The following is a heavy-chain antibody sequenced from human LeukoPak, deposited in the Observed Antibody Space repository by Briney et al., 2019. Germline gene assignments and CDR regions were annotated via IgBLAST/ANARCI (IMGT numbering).Heavy chain of an antibody. V-gene: IGHV3-64*01. CDR1: GFTFSSYA. CDR2: ISSNGGST. Sequence: PGGSLRLSCAASGFTFSSYAMHWVRQAPGKGLEYVSAISSNGGSTYYANSVKGRFTISRDNSKNTLYLQMGSLRAEDMAVYYCARVGIQLWLAYYMDVWGKGTTVTVSS. J-gene: IGHJ6*03. CDR3: ARVGIQLWLAYYMDV. D-gene: IGHD5-18*01.